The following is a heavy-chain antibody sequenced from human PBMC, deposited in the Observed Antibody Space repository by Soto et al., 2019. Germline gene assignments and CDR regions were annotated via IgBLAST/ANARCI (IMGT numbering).Heavy chain of an antibody. CDR1: GGSISSGGYY. CDR2: FFYSGST. CDR3: AREKSGSYGSGSNWFDP. Sequence: SETLSLTCTVSGGSISSGGYYWSWIRQHPGKGLEWIGYFFYSGSTFYNPSLKIRVTISVDTSKNQFSLKLSSVTAADTAVFYCAREKSGSYGSGSNWFDPWGQGTLVTASS. J-gene: IGHJ5*02. V-gene: IGHV4-31*03. D-gene: IGHD3-10*01.